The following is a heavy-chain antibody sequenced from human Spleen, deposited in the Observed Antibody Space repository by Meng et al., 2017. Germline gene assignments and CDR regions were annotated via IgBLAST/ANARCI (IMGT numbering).Heavy chain of an antibody. CDR3: AKDRPYYYDSSGYYLDAFDI. CDR2: ISWNSGSI. CDR1: GFTFDDYA. Sequence: SLKISCAASGFTFDDYAMHWVRQAPGKGLEWVSGISWNSGSIGYADSVKGRFTISRDNAKNSLYLQMNSLRAEDTAVYYCAKDRPYYYDSSGYYLDAFDIWGQGTMVTVSS. J-gene: IGHJ3*02. V-gene: IGHV3-9*01. D-gene: IGHD3-22*01.